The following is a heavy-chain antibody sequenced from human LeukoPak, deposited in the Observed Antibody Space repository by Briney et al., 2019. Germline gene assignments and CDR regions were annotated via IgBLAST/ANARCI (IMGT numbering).Heavy chain of an antibody. CDR1: GFTFSSYA. CDR3: AKEDTGYDLDY. V-gene: IGHV3-23*01. Sequence: GGSLRLSCAASGFTFSSYAMSWVRQAPGKGLEWVSAISGSGGSTYYADSVKGRFTISRDNSRDTLYLQMNSLRADDTAVYYCAKEDTGYDLDYWGQGTLVTVSS. CDR2: ISGSGGST. D-gene: IGHD5-12*01. J-gene: IGHJ4*02.